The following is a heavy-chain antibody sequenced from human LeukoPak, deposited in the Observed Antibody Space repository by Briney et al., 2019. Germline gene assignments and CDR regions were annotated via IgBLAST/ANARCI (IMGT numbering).Heavy chain of an antibody. CDR1: GFTVSSNY. J-gene: IGHJ4*02. CDR2: IYSGGST. V-gene: IGHV3-66*02. D-gene: IGHD3-3*01. CDR3: ARDYTIFGVVDDY. Sequence: GGSLRLSCAASGFTVSSNYMSWVRQAPGKGLEWVSVIYSGGSTYYADSVKGRLTISRDNSKNTLYLQMNSLRAEDTAVYYCARDYTIFGVVDDYWGQGTLVTVSS.